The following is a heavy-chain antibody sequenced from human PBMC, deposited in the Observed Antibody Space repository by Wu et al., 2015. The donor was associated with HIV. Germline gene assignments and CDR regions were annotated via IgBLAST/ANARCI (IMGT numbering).Heavy chain of an antibody. D-gene: IGHD3-10*01. V-gene: IGHV1-69*13. CDR3: ALGETLDF. CDR1: GITFSDYS. J-gene: IGHJ4*02. CDR2: VIPIFNSP. Sequence: QVQVVQSGTEVKKPGSSVKVSCKASGITFSDYSFSWVRQAPGQGLEWMGRVIPIFNSPVYAQKFQGTITITADDSTATAYMELRSLTYEDTALYYCALGETLDFWGQGTQVTVSS.